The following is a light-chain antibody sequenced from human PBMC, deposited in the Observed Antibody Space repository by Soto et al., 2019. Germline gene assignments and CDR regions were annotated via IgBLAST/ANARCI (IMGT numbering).Light chain of an antibody. CDR3: SSYAGSNNHVV. Sequence: QSALTQPPSASGSPGQSVTISCTGTSSDVGGYSYVSWYQQHPGKAPKLMIYEVSNRPSGVPDRFSGSKSGNTASLTVSGLQAEDEADYYCSSYAGSNNHVVFGGGTKLTGL. J-gene: IGLJ2*01. CDR2: EVS. CDR1: SSDVGGYSY. V-gene: IGLV2-8*01.